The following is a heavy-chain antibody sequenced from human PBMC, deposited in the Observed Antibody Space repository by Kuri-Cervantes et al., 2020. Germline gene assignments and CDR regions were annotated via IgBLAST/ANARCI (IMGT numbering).Heavy chain of an antibody. D-gene: IGHD6-6*01. CDR3: AREGGIAARPFDY. CDR1: GFTFSSYA. Sequence: GESLKISCAASGFTFSSYAMHWVRQAPGKGLEWVAVISYDGSNKYYADSVKGRFTISRDNSKNTLYLQMNSLRAEDTAVYYCAREGGIAARPFDYWGQGTLVTVSS. CDR2: ISYDGSNK. V-gene: IGHV3-30*01. J-gene: IGHJ4*02.